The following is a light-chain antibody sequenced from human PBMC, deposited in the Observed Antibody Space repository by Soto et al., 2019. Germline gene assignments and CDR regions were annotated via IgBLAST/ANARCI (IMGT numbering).Light chain of an antibody. V-gene: IGKV3-11*01. CDR2: DAS. Sequence: EIVLTQSPATLSLSPGERATLSCRASQSVSSYLAWYQQKPGQAPRLLIYDASNMATVIPARFSGSGSGTDFPLTISSLEPEDFAVYYCQQRSNWPLTFGGGTKVEIK. J-gene: IGKJ4*01. CDR3: QQRSNWPLT. CDR1: QSVSSY.